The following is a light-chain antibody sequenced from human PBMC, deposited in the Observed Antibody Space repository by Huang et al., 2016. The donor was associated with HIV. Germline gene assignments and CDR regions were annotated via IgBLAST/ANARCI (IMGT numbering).Light chain of an antibody. Sequence: AIQLTQSPSFLSASVGDRVTITCRASQDITDALAWYQQKPGKPPKVLIYDAFSLESGVPSRVSGSGSGADVTLTISSLQPEDFATYYCQQFKNYPLTFGGGTKEEVK. CDR2: DAF. V-gene: IGKV1D-13*01. J-gene: IGKJ4*01. CDR3: QQFKNYPLT. CDR1: QDITDA.